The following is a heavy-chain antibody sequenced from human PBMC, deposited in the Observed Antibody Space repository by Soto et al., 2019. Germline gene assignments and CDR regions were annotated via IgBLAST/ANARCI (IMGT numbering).Heavy chain of an antibody. CDR1: GFTFSSYA. Sequence: PGGSLRLSCAASGFTFSSYAMSWVRQAPGKGLEWVSAISGSGGSTYYADSVKGRFTISRDNAKNTLYLQMNSLRAEDTAVYYCARSSTSWNDGYWGQGTLVTVSS. D-gene: IGHD1-1*01. J-gene: IGHJ4*02. V-gene: IGHV3-23*01. CDR2: ISGSGGST. CDR3: ARSSTSWNDGY.